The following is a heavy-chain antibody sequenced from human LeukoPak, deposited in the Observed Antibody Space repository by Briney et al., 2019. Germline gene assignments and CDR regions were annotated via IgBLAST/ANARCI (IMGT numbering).Heavy chain of an antibody. CDR3: ARSVSGWYGDAFDI. CDR1: GGSISSYY. Sequence: SETLSLTCTVSGGSISSYYWSWIRQPPGKGLEWIWYIYYSGSTNYNPSLKSRVTISADTSKNPFSLKLRSVTAADTAVYYCARSVSGWYGDAFDIWGQGTMVTVSS. CDR2: IYYSGST. D-gene: IGHD6-19*01. V-gene: IGHV4-59*08. J-gene: IGHJ3*02.